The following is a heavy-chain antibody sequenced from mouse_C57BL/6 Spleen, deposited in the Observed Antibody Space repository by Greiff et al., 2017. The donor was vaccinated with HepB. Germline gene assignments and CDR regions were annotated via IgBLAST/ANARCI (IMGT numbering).Heavy chain of an antibody. Sequence: LQPGAELVKPGASVKMSCKASGYTFTSYWITWVKQRPGQGLEWIGDIYPGSGSTNYNEKFKSKATLTVDTSSSTAYMQLSSLTSEDSAVYYCARSVYDYGNYFDYWGQGTTLTVSS. CDR3: ARSVYDYGNYFDY. J-gene: IGHJ2*01. CDR2: IYPGSGST. D-gene: IGHD1-1*02. CDR1: GYTFTSYW. V-gene: IGHV1-55*01.